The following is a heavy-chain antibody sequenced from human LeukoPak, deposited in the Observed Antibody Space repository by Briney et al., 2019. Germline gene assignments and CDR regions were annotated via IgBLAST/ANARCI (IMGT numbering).Heavy chain of an antibody. D-gene: IGHD5-12*01. CDR3: TRDSGYNPVDYYYYYMDV. CDR2: IRSIANSYAT. J-gene: IGHJ6*03. V-gene: IGHV3-73*01. CDR1: RFTFSGSA. Sequence: GGSLRLSCAASRFTFSGSAMHWVRQASGKGLEWVGRIRSIANSYATAYAASVKGRFTISRDDSKNTAYLQMNSLKTEDTAVYYCTRDSGYNPVDYYYYYMDVWGKGTTVTVSS.